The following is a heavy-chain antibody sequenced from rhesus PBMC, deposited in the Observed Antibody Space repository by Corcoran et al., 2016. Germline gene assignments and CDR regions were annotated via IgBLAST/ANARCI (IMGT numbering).Heavy chain of an antibody. Sequence: VQLQASCPGLVKPSETLSLTCAVSGGSISSRNWWSWIRQPPGKGLEWIGDISGSSGSTYYNPSLKSRVTMSTDTSKNQFSLKLSSVTAADTAVYYCARYRPGFDYWGQGVLVTVSS. J-gene: IGHJ4*01. CDR1: GGSISSRNW. CDR3: ARYRPGFDY. V-gene: IGHV4-65*01. D-gene: IGHD1-1-1*01. CDR2: ISGSSGST.